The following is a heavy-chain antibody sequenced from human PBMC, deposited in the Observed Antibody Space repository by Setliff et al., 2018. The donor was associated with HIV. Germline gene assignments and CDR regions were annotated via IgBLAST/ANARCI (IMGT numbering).Heavy chain of an antibody. CDR1: GGSISNSRYY. CDR2: FYYSGSS. J-gene: IGHJ4*02. D-gene: IGHD2-2*01. CDR3: AKLLPAADMAREIDS. V-gene: IGHV4-39*01. Sequence: SETLSLTCTVSGGSISNSRYYWSWIRQPPGKGLEWIGNFYYSGSSHYNPSLKSRVTISVDTSKNQFSLKLISVSAADTAVYYCAKLLPAADMAREIDSWGQGTLVTVSS.